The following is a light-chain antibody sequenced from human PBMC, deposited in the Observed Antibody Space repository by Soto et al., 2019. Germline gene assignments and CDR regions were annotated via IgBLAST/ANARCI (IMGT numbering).Light chain of an antibody. CDR2: EVS. V-gene: IGLV2-14*01. CDR3: SSYTSSRTPRYV. Sequence: QSALTQPASVSGSPGQSITISCTATSSDVGGYNYVSWYQQHPGKAPKLMIYEVSNRPSGVSNRFSGSKSGNTASLTISGLQAEDEADYFCSSYTSSRTPRYVFGTGTKVTVL. CDR1: SSDVGGYNY. J-gene: IGLJ1*01.